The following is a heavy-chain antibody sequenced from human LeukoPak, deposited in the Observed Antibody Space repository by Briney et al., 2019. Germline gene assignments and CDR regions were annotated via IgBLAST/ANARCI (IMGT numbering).Heavy chain of an antibody. J-gene: IGHJ6*03. D-gene: IGHD1-26*01. V-gene: IGHV3-7*01. Sequence: GGSLRLSCAASGFTFSSYWMSWVRQAPGKGLEWVANIKQDGSEKYYVDSVKGRFTISRDNAKNSLYLQMSSLRAEDTAVYYCARDTYSGSNWDYYYYYMDVWGKGTTVTVSS. CDR1: GFTFSSYW. CDR3: ARDTYSGSNWDYYYYYMDV. CDR2: IKQDGSEK.